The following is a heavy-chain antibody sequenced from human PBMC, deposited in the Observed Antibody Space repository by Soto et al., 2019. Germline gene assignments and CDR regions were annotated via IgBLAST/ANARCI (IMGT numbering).Heavy chain of an antibody. D-gene: IGHD3-22*01. V-gene: IGHV1-18*01. CDR3: ARGGYYDSSGSRNYYYYGMNV. CDR2: ISAYDGYT. CDR1: GYTFTSYG. Sequence: QAQLVQSGAEVKKPGASVKVSCKASGYTFTSYGINWVRRAPGQGLEWLGWISAYDGYTKYAQILQGRVYMTTDTSTKTAYMELRSLRSDDTAMYYCARGGYYDSSGSRNYYYYGMNVWGQGTTVTVSS. J-gene: IGHJ6*02.